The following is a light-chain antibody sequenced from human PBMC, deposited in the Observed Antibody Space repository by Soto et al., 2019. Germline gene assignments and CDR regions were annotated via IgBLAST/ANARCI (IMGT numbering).Light chain of an antibody. J-gene: IGLJ1*01. CDR1: NIRSKS. CDR3: QVWDSRSDYLG. V-gene: IGLV3-21*02. Sequence: ELTQPPPVSVAPGQTSRITCGGKNIRSKSVHWYQQQPGQGPLVLGYDSGARPSGIPGRFSNSNSGSATTLSISMLDAGEKADDYCQVWDSRSDYLGFRTGTKVPVL. CDR2: DSG.